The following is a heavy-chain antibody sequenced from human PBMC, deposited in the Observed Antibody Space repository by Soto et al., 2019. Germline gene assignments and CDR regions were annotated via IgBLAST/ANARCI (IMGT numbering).Heavy chain of an antibody. CDR2: ISAYNGNT. V-gene: IGHV1-18*01. Sequence: ASVKVSCKASGYTITSYGISWVRQAPGQGLEWMGWISAYNGNTNYAQKLQGRVTMTTDTSTSTAYMELRSLRSDDTAVYYCARAILLDIVVVVAPSGDYYMDVWGKGTTVTVSS. CDR3: ARAILLDIVVVVAPSGDYYMDV. D-gene: IGHD2-15*01. CDR1: GYTITSYG. J-gene: IGHJ6*03.